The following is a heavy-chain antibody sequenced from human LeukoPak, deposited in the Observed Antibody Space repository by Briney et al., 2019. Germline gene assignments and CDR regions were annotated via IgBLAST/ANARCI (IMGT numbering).Heavy chain of an antibody. CDR1: GYTFTGYY. CDR3: ARDPYSVLRGIDY. D-gene: IGHD2/OR15-2a*01. V-gene: IGHV1-2*02. CDR2: INPNSGGT. Sequence: ASVKVSCKASGYTFTGYYMHWVRQAPGQGLEWMGWINPNSGGTNYAQKFQGRVTMTRDTSISTAYMELSRLRSDDTAVYYCARDPYSVLRGIDYWGQGTLVTVSS. J-gene: IGHJ4*02.